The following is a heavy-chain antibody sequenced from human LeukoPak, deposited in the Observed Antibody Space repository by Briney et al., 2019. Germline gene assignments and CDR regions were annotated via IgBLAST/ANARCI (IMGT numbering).Heavy chain of an antibody. CDR3: ARVSGYDWESFYDY. CDR1: GYSISSGYY. CDR2: IYHSGTT. D-gene: IGHD5-12*01. Sequence: SETLSLTCTVSGYSISSGYYWGWIRQSPGKGLEWIGNIYHSGTTYYNPSLNGRVSISADTSKNQFSLRLTSVTAADTAVYYCARVSGYDWESFYDYWGQGTLVTVSS. V-gene: IGHV4-38-2*02. J-gene: IGHJ4*02.